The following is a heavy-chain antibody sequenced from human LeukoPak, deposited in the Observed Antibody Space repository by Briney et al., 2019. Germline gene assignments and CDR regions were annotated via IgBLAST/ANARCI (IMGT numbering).Heavy chain of an antibody. J-gene: IGHJ4*02. CDR3: ARDDESSSWYLPFPDY. CDR1: GFTFSSYS. Sequence: GGSLRLSCAASGFTFSSYSMNWVRQAPGKGLEWVSSISSSSSYIYHADSVKGRFTISRDNAKNSLYLQMNSLRAEDTAVYYCARDDESSSWYLPFPDYWGQGTLVTVSS. V-gene: IGHV3-21*01. CDR2: ISSSSSYI. D-gene: IGHD6-13*01.